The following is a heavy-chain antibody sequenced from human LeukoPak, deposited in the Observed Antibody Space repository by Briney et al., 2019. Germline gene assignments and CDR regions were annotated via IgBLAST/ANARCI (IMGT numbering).Heavy chain of an antibody. J-gene: IGHJ5*02. CDR1: GGSISSYY. CDR2: IYTSGST. V-gene: IGHV4-4*07. Sequence: SETLSLTCTVSGGSISSYYWSWIRQPAGKGLEWIGRIYTSGSTNYNPSPKSRVTMSVDTSKNQFSLKLSSVTAADTAVYYCARDISDYGDDYWFDPWGQGTLVTVSS. D-gene: IGHD4-17*01. CDR3: ARDISDYGDDYWFDP.